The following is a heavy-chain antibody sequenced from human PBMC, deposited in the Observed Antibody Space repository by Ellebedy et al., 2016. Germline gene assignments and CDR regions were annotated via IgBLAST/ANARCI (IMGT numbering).Heavy chain of an antibody. CDR1: GGSFSGYY. V-gene: IGHV4-34*01. CDR2: INHSGST. CDR3: ARRRVVPAAITSAFDI. J-gene: IGHJ3*02. Sequence: SETLSLXXAVYGGSFSGYYWSWIRQPPGKGLEWIGEINHSGSTNYNPSLKSRVTIAVDTSKNQFSLKLSSVTAADTAVYYCARRRVVPAAITSAFDIWGQGTMVTVSS. D-gene: IGHD2-2*02.